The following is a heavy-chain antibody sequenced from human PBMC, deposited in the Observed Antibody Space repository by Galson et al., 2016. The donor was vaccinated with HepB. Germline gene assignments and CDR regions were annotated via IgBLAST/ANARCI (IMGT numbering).Heavy chain of an antibody. CDR1: GGSLTSAAFY. V-gene: IGHV4-31*03. CDR3: ARDNRREYFDNLGLQESPLFDP. J-gene: IGHJ5*02. D-gene: IGHD3-22*01. CDR2: IHSSGSA. Sequence: TLSLTCTVSGGSLTSAAFYWSWFRQHPGRGLEWLGYIHSSGSAYYNPSLRSRLTISIVTSKKQFSLRLSSVTAADTAVYYCARDNRREYFDNLGLQESPLFDPWGQGTLVTVSA.